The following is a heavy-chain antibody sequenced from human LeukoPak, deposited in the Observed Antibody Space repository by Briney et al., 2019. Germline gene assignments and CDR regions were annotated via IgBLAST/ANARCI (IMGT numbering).Heavy chain of an antibody. CDR2: IYYSGST. V-gene: IGHV4-39*07. CDR3: ARDTPLITGTTVFDY. CDR1: GGSISSSSYY. Sequence: SETLSLTCTVSGGSISSSSYYWGWIRQPPGKGLEWIGSIYYSGSTYYNPSLKSRVTISVDTSKNQFSLKLNSVTPEDTAVYYCARDTPLITGTTVFDYWGQGTLVTVSS. J-gene: IGHJ4*02. D-gene: IGHD1-7*01.